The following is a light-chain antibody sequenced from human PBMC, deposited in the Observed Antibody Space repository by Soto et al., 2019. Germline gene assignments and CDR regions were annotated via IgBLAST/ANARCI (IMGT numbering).Light chain of an antibody. CDR2: DVT. J-gene: IGLJ1*01. V-gene: IGLV2-14*03. Sequence: QSALTQPASVSGSPGQSITISCTGTSIDVGGYNYVSWYQQHPDKAPKLVISDVTSRPSGVSNRFSGSKSGNTASLTISGLQAEDEADYYCSSYTSSSTYVFGTGTKLTVL. CDR3: SSYTSSSTYV. CDR1: SIDVGGYNY.